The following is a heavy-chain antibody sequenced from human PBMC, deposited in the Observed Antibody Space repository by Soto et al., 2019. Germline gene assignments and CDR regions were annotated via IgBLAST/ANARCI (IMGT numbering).Heavy chain of an antibody. V-gene: IGHV3-20*03. CDR2: INWSGEQT. CDR3: ARNRRGGGYYFDY. J-gene: IGHJ4*02. D-gene: IGHD1-1*01. CDR1: GFLFYGYC. Sequence: GGALKLSFSTPGFLFYGYCMKLGRPVPDKGLEWVSFINWSGEQTRYGDSMKGRFTVSRDNSRNSLYLQIDSLRVEDTAFYYCARNRRGGGYYFDYWGQGALVPVSS.